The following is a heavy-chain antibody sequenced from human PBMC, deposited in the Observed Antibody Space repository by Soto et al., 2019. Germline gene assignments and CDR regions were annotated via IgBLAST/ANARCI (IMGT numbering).Heavy chain of an antibody. V-gene: IGHV1-3*01. CDR1: GYTFTSYA. CDR2: INAGNGNT. Sequence: GASVKVSCKASGYTFTSYAMHWVRQAPGQRLEWMGWINAGNGNTKYSQKFQGRVTITRDTSASTAYMELGSLRSEDTAVYYCARQIAVAGKTDYWGQGTLVTVSS. D-gene: IGHD6-19*01. J-gene: IGHJ4*02. CDR3: ARQIAVAGKTDY.